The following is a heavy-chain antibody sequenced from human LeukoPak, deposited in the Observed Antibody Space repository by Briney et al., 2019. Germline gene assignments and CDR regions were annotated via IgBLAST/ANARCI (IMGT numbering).Heavy chain of an antibody. CDR2: IDLSDSYT. Sequence: GESLKISCKGSGYTFTRYWIGWVRQMPGKGLEWMGKIDLSDSYTNYSPSFQGHVTISADKSISTAYLQWSSLKASDSAMYYCARHYYGSGSYSHFDYWGQGTLVTVSS. V-gene: IGHV5-10-1*01. CDR1: GYTFTRYW. D-gene: IGHD3-10*01. J-gene: IGHJ4*02. CDR3: ARHYYGSGSYSHFDY.